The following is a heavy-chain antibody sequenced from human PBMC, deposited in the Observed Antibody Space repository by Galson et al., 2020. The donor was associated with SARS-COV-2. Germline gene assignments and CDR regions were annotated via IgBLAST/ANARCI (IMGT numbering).Heavy chain of an antibody. Sequence: TGGSLRLSCAASGFTFSSYSMNWVRQAPGKGLEWVSYISSSSSSSTIYYADSVKGRFTISRDNAKNSLYLQMNSLRDEDTAVYYCARDPRTTVHWYFDLWGRGTLVIVSS. CDR3: ARDPRTTVHWYFDL. V-gene: IGHV3-48*02. CDR2: ISSSSSSSTI. D-gene: IGHD4-17*01. J-gene: IGHJ2*01. CDR1: GFTFSSYS.